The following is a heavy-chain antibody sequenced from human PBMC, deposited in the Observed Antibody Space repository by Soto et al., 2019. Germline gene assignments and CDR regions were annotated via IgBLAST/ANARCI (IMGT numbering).Heavy chain of an antibody. D-gene: IGHD6-19*01. V-gene: IGHV4-34*01. CDR3: ARGPQGEGPYSGWYYYYYGMDV. CDR2: INHSGST. Sequence: SETLSLTCAVYGGSFSGYYWSWIRQPPGKGLEWIGEINHSGSTNYNPPLKTRVTISVATSKNQFSLKLSSLTAADTAVYYCARGPQGEGPYSGWYYYYYGMDVWGKGTTVTVSS. J-gene: IGHJ6*04. CDR1: GGSFSGYY.